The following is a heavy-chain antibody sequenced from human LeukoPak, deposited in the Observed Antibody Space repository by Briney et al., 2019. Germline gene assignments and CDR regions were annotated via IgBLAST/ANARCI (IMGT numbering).Heavy chain of an antibody. V-gene: IGHV3-72*01. CDR3: ARTSVVNWSFDY. CDR2: IRNKPNSYST. D-gene: IGHD3-3*01. CDR1: GFTFSDHY. J-gene: IGHJ4*02. Sequence: PGGSLRLSCAASGFTFSDHYMDWVSQAPGKGLEWVGLIRNKPNSYSTLYAASVKGRFTISRDDSKNSLYLQMNSLKTEDTAVYYCARTSVVNWSFDYWGQGVLVTVSS.